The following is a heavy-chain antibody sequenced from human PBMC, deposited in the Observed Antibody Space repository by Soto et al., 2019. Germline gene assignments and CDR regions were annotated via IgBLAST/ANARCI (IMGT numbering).Heavy chain of an antibody. CDR3: ARDRARSGDVGMRY. CDR1: GGTFSSYA. Sequence: ASVKVSCEASGGTFSSYAISWVRQAPGQGLEWMGIINPSGGSTSYAQKFQGRVTMTRDTSTSTVYMELSSLRSEDTAVYYCARDRARSGDVGMRYWGQGTLVTVSS. D-gene: IGHD2-15*01. CDR2: INPSGGST. J-gene: IGHJ4*02. V-gene: IGHV1-46*01.